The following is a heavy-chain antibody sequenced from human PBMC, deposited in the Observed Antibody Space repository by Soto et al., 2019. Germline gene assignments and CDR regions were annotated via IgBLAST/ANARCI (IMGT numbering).Heavy chain of an antibody. J-gene: IGHJ3*01. CDR2: ISTNSGNT. CDR3: VRARLHAYDF. V-gene: IGHV1-18*01. Sequence: QVQLVQSGAEVKKPEASVKVSCKTSGYTFTSSGISWVRQAPGQGLEWMGRISTNSGNTNYAQKLQGRVTLTTDTSTSTVYLELRCLTSDDTAVYYCVRARLHAYDFWAHGTMVTVSS. CDR1: GYTFTSSG.